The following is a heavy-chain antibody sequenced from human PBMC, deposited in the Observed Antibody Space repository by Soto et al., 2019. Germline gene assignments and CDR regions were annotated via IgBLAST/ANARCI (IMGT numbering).Heavy chain of an antibody. V-gene: IGHV4-31*03. J-gene: IGHJ6*02. CDR2: IDYSGST. Sequence: QVKLHKSGPGLVKPSQTLSLTCPVSGGSISSGGYSWSWIRQHPGQGLEWIGYIDYSGSTYYNPSLKSRVTLSVDTSKNQFSLKLSSVTAADTAVYYWASSNYGYYYCGMAVWGQGTTVTVSS. CDR3: ASSNYGYYYCGMAV. CDR1: GGSISSGGYS. D-gene: IGHD4-4*01.